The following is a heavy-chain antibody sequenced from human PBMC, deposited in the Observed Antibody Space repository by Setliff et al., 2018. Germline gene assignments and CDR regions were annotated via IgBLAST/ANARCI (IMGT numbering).Heavy chain of an antibody. CDR3: VRDRTAYSYGLDV. CDR1: GGSISPYF. Sequence: SETLSLTCTVSGGSISPYFWSWVRQPPGKGLEWIGYIYHNGNTNFNPSLKTRVTMSVDTSKNQFALNLRSVTAADTAVYYCVRDRTAYSYGLDVWGQGTTVTVSS. V-gene: IGHV4-59*01. CDR2: IYHNGNT. D-gene: IGHD5-18*01. J-gene: IGHJ6*02.